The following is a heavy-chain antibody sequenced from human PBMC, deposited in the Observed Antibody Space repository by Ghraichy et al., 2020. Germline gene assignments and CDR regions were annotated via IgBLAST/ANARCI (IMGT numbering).Heavy chain of an antibody. J-gene: IGHJ4*02. D-gene: IGHD5-24*01. V-gene: IGHV3-33*01. Sequence: GGSLLSCAASGFTFSSYGMHWVRQAPGKGLEWVAVIWYDGSNKYYADSVKGRFTISRDNSKNTLYLQMNSLRAEDTAVYYCARDLGDGYNDFDYWGQGTLVTVSS. CDR1: GFTFSSYG. CDR2: IWYDGSNK. CDR3: ARDLGDGYNDFDY.